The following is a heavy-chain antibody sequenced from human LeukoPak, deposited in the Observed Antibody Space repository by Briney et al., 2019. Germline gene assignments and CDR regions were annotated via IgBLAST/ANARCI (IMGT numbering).Heavy chain of an antibody. CDR3: ARYSGESSAPIDY. V-gene: IGHV1-69*06. J-gene: IGHJ4*02. CDR2: IIPIFGTA. Sequence: SVKVSCKASGGTFSSYAISWVRQAPGQGLEWMGGIIPIFGTANYARKFQGRVTITADKSTSTAYMELSSLRSDDTAVYYCARYSGESSAPIDYWGQGTLVTVSS. D-gene: IGHD3-10*01. CDR1: GGTFSSYA.